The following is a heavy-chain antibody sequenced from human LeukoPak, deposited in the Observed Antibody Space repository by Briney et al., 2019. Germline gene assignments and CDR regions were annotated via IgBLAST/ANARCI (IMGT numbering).Heavy chain of an antibody. Sequence: GGSLRLSCAVSGITLSNYGMSWVRQAPGKGLEWVAGISDSGGSTNYADSVKGRFTISRDNPKNTLYLQMNSLRAEDTAVYYCAKDRAYGSGSYIDYWGQGTLVTVSS. CDR3: AKDRAYGSGSYIDY. V-gene: IGHV3-23*01. J-gene: IGHJ4*02. CDR1: GITLSNYG. CDR2: ISDSGGST. D-gene: IGHD3-10*01.